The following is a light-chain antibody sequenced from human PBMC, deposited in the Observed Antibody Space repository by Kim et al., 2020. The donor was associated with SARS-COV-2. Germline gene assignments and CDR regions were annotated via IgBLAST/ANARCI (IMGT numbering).Light chain of an antibody. V-gene: IGLV2-23*01. CDR1: SSDVGSYNL. J-gene: IGLJ3*02. CDR2: EGS. CDR3: CSYAGSSIWV. Sequence: QSALTQPASVSGSPGQSITISCTGTSSDVGSYNLVSWYQQHPGKAPKFIYEGSKRPSGVSNRFSGSKSGNTASLTISGLQAEDEADYYCCSYAGSSIWVFGGGTQLTVL.